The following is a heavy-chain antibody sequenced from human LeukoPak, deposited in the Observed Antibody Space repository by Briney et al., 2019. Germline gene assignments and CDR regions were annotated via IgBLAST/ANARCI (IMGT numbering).Heavy chain of an antibody. CDR2: ISSSSSYI. CDR1: GFTFSSYS. CDR3: AREGLRLLWFGELSAFDI. J-gene: IGHJ3*02. V-gene: IGHV3-21*01. D-gene: IGHD3-10*01. Sequence: GGSLRLSCAASGFTFSSYSMNWVRQAPGKGLEWVSSISSSSSYIYYADSVKGRFTISRDNAKNSLYLQMNSLGAEDTAVYYCAREGLRLLWFGELSAFDIWGQGTMVTVSS.